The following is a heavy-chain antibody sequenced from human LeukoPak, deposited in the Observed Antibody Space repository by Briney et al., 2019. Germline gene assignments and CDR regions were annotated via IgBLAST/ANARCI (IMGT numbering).Heavy chain of an antibody. Sequence: PSETLSLTCAVYSGSFSGYYWSWIRQPPGKGLEWIGFIYYSGRTRYNPSLHSRVTISADTSKNHLSLKLTSVTAADTAVYYCARLLDNDSSGDPDTFDMWGQGIMVTVSS. CDR2: IYYSGRT. J-gene: IGHJ3*02. D-gene: IGHD3-22*01. CDR3: ARLLDNDSSGDPDTFDM. V-gene: IGHV4-59*01. CDR1: SGSFSGYY.